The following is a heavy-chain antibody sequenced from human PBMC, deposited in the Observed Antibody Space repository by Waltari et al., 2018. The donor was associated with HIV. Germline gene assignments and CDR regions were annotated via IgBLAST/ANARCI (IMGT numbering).Heavy chain of an antibody. D-gene: IGHD4-17*01. J-gene: IGHJ3*02. CDR3: AKVAMTAVTSYAIDI. CDR1: GFTFDVDA. Sequence: EVQLVESGGGLVQPGGSLRLFCAASGFTFDVDARHWVRKAPGKGLEWFSGISWNSDTIGYADSVKGRFTISRDNAKKSLSLQMNSLRAEDTALYYCAKVAMTAVTSYAIDIWGQGTMVTVSS. CDR2: ISWNSDTI. V-gene: IGHV3-9*01.